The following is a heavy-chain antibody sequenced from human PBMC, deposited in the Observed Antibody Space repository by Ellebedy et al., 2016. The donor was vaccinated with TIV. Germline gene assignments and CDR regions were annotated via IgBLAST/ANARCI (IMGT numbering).Heavy chain of an antibody. CDR2: IYSGCNT. CDR3: AKPYDGGSYVPWD. J-gene: IGHJ4*02. Sequence: GESLKISCAASGFTVSSNYMSWVRQAPGKGLEWVSVIYSGCNTYYTDSVKGRFTISRDNAKNSLYLQMNSLRDEDTAVYYCAKPYDGGSYVPWDWGQGTLVTVSS. V-gene: IGHV3-66*04. CDR1: GFTVSSNY. D-gene: IGHD2-21*01.